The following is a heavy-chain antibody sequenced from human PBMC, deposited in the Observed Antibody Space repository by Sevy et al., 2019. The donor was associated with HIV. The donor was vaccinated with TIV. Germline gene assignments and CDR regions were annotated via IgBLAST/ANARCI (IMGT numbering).Heavy chain of an antibody. V-gene: IGHV3-23*01. CDR2: ISGSGGST. CDR1: GFTFSSYA. D-gene: IGHD3-10*01. Sequence: GGSLRLSCAASGFTFSSYAMSWVRQAPGKGLEWVSAISGSGGSTYYADSVKGRFTISRDNSKNTLYLQMNSLRAEDMAVYYCAKGGSGSYGYYYMDVRGKWTTVTVSS. J-gene: IGHJ6*03. CDR3: AKGGSGSYGYYYMDV.